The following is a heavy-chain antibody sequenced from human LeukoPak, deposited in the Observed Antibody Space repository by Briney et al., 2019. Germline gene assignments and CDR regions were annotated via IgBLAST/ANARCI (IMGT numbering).Heavy chain of an antibody. Sequence: GGALRLSCAASGFTFSSKWMSGVRQAPGKGREGVANIKQDGSEKYYVDSVKGRFTISRDNAKNSLYLQMNSLRAEDTAVYYCAKYDFWSGYYFDYWGQGTLVTVSS. CDR3: AKYDFWSGYYFDY. J-gene: IGHJ4*02. CDR2: IKQDGSEK. D-gene: IGHD3-3*01. CDR1: GFTFSSKW. V-gene: IGHV3-7*01.